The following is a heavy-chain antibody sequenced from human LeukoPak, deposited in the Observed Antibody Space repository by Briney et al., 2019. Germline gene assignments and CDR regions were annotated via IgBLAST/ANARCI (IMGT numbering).Heavy chain of an antibody. J-gene: IGHJ4*02. Sequence: ASVKVSCKASGYTFTGYYVHWVRQAPGQGLEWMGWINPNSGGTNYAQKFQGRVTMTRDTSISTAYMELSRLRSDDTAVYYCARMVAVVGATTGTDYWGQGTLVTVSS. D-gene: IGHD1-26*01. CDR3: ARMVAVVGATTGTDY. CDR1: GYTFTGYY. V-gene: IGHV1-2*02. CDR2: INPNSGGT.